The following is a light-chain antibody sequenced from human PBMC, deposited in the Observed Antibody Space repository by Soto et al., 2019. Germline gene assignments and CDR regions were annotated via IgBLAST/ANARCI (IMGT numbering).Light chain of an antibody. CDR2: SKN. CDR1: SSNIGGNV. CDR3: ASWDDILEGVV. Sequence: QSVVTQPPSASGPPGQTVTISCSGSSSNIGGNVVNWYQQVPGTAPRLLIYSKNQRPSGVPDRFSASKSGTTASLAISGLQSEDEADYYCASWDDILEGVVFGGGTKLTVL. V-gene: IGLV1-44*01. J-gene: IGLJ2*01.